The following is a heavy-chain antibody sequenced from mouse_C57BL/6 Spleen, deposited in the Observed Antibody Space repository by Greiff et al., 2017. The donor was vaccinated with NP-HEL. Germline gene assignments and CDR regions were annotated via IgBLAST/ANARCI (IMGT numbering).Heavy chain of an antibody. CDR1: GFNITDYY. D-gene: IGHD2-3*01. CDR2: IDPEDGET. CDR3: ARAYDGYYGWFAY. Sequence: EVKLLESGAELVKPGASVKLSCTASGFNITDYYMHWVKQRTEQGLEWIGRIDPEDGETKYAPKFQGKATITADTSSNTAYLQLSSLTSEDTAVYYCARAYDGYYGWFAYWGQGTLVTVSA. V-gene: IGHV14-2*01. J-gene: IGHJ3*01.